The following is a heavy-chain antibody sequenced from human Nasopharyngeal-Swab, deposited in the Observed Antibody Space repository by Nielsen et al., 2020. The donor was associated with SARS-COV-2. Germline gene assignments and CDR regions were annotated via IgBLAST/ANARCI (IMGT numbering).Heavy chain of an antibody. D-gene: IGHD3-3*01. V-gene: IGHV1-58*01. CDR1: GFTFTSPA. J-gene: IGHJ6*02. CDR3: AADWFRLRFLEWLPGGYGMDV. CDR2: IVVGSGNT. Sequence: SVKVSCKASGFTFTSPAVQWVRQARGQRLEWIGWIVVGSGNTNYAQKFQERVTITRDMSTSTAYMELSSLRSEDTAVYYCAADWFRLRFLEWLPGGYGMDVWGQGTTVTVSS.